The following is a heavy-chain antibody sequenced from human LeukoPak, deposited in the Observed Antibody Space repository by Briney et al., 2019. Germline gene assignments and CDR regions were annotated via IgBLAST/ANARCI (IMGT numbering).Heavy chain of an antibody. V-gene: IGHV3-23*01. CDR2: VTSGGGHI. CDR3: VTGDPIWFDP. CDR1: GFSFSNYA. D-gene: IGHD3-10*01. Sequence: GGSLRLSCAASGFSFSNYAMSWVRQAPGKGLEWVSGVTSGGGHIYYADFVKGRFTISRDDSKNTLFLQMDSLRVEDTAVYYCVTGDPIWFDPWGQGTLVTVSS. J-gene: IGHJ5*02.